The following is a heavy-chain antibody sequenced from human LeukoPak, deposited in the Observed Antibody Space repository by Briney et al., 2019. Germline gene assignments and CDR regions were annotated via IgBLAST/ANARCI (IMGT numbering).Heavy chain of an antibody. V-gene: IGHV4-61*02. D-gene: IGHD6-6*01. CDR1: GGSVSSGSYY. CDR3: ARVRSYSRSSWFDN. CDR2: IYTSGTT. J-gene: IGHJ4*02. Sequence: PSETLSLTCTVSGGSVSSGSYYGSWIRQPAGKGLEWIGRIYTSGTTYNNPSLKSRVTISVDTSKNQFSLNLTSVTAADTAVYYCARVRSYSRSSWFDNWGQGTLVTVSS.